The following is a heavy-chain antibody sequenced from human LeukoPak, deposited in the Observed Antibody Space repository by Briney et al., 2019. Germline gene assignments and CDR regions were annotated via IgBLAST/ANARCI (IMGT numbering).Heavy chain of an antibody. CDR1: GFTFSWYW. V-gene: IGHV3-7*01. D-gene: IGHD4-11*01. CDR2: IKQDGSEK. CDR3: ARDEYGNYAW. J-gene: IGHJ4*02. Sequence: PGRSLRLSCAASGFTFSWYWMSWVRQAPGKGLEWVANIKQDGSEKYYVDSVKGRFTISRDNAKNSLYLQMNSLRAEDTAVYYCARDEYGNYAWWGQGALVTVSS.